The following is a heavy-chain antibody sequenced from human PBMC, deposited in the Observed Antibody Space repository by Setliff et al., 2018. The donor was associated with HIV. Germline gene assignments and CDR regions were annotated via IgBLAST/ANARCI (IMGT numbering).Heavy chain of an antibody. D-gene: IGHD1-1*01. V-gene: IGHV4-4*09. J-gene: IGHJ4*02. CDR3: ARRPPLTTGREYYFDF. CDR2: FYTSGST. Sequence: SENLSLTCTVSGGSFTTYYWSWLRQPPGKELEWIGYFYTSGSTNYNPSLKSRVTISIDTSKNQFSLKLNAVTAADTAVYYWARRPPLTTGREYYFDFWGQGTLVTAPQ. CDR1: GGSFTTYY.